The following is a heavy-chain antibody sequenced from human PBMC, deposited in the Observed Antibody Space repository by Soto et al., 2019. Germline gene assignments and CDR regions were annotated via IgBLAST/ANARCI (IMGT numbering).Heavy chain of an antibody. V-gene: IGHV3-11*06. D-gene: IGHD4-17*01. CDR1: GFTFSDYY. J-gene: IGHJ4*02. CDR2: ISSSSSYT. Sequence: QVQLVESGGGLVKPGGSLRLSCAASGFTFSDYYMSWIRQAPGKGLEWVSYISSSSSYTNYADSVKGRFTISGDNAKNSLYLQMNSLRAEDTAVYYCAREPYGDYVFDYWGQGTLVTVSS. CDR3: AREPYGDYVFDY.